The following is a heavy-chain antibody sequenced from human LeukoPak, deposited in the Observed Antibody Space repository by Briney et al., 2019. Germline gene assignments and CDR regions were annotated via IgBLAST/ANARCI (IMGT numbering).Heavy chain of an antibody. Sequence: SETLSLTCTVSGGSISSRSYSWGWIRQPPGKGLDWIGSIHYSGNTYYNPSLKSRVTISVDTSKNHFSLKLSSVTAADTAVYYCASPAGSGWYYFDYWGQGTPVTVSS. CDR2: IHYSGNT. J-gene: IGHJ4*02. CDR1: GGSISSRSYS. V-gene: IGHV4-39*02. D-gene: IGHD6-19*01. CDR3: ASPAGSGWYYFDY.